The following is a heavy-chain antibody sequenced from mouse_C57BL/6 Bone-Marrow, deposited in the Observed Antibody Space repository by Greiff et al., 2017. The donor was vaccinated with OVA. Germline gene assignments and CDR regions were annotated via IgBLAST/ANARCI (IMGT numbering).Heavy chain of an antibody. V-gene: IGHV5-9-1*02. D-gene: IGHD1-1*01. CDR3: TRDVFITTVVATNAMDY. CDR1: GFTFSSYA. J-gene: IGHJ4*01. CDR2: ISSGGDYI. Sequence: VQLKESGEGLVKPGGSLKLSCAASGFTFSSYAMSWVRQTPEKRLEWVAYISSGGDYIYYADTVKGRFTISRDNARNTLYLQMSSLKSEDTAMYYCTRDVFITTVVATNAMDYWGQGTSVTVSS.